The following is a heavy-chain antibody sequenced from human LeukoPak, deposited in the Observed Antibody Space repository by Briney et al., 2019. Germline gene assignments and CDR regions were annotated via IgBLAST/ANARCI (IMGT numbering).Heavy chain of an antibody. CDR3: ASYFYCSSTSCHESSYYFDY. V-gene: IGHV4-59*01. D-gene: IGHD2-2*01. CDR1: GGSISSYY. CDR2: IYYSGST. Sequence: SETLSLTCTVSGGSISSYYWSWIRQPPGKGLEWIGYIYYSGSTNYDPSLKSRVTISVDTSKNQFSLKLSSVTAADTAVYYCASYFYCSSTSCHESSYYFDYWGQGTLVTVSS. J-gene: IGHJ4*02.